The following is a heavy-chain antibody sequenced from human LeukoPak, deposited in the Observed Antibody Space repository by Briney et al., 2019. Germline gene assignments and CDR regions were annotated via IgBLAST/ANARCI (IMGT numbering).Heavy chain of an antibody. Sequence: SETLSLTCAVYGGSFSGYYWSGIRQPPGKGLEWIGEINHSGSTNYNPSLKGRVTISVDTSKNQFSLKLSSVTAADTAVYYCARVFDFWSGYPRYYYGMDVWGQGTTVTVSS. CDR1: GGSFSGYY. CDR3: ARVFDFWSGYPRYYYGMDV. J-gene: IGHJ6*02. D-gene: IGHD3-3*01. CDR2: INHSGST. V-gene: IGHV4-34*01.